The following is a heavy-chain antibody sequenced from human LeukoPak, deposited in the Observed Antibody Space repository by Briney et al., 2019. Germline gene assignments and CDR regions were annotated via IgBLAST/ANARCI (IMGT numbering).Heavy chain of an antibody. J-gene: IGHJ4*02. CDR1: GFTFSSYS. Sequence: GGSLRLSCAASGFTFSSYSMNWVRQAPGKGLEWVSSISSSSSYIYYADSVKGRFTISRDNAKNSLYLQMNSLRGEDTAVYYCASGSYYDSEGDYWGQGTLVTVSP. D-gene: IGHD1-26*01. V-gene: IGHV3-21*01. CDR2: ISSSSSYI. CDR3: ASGSYYDSEGDY.